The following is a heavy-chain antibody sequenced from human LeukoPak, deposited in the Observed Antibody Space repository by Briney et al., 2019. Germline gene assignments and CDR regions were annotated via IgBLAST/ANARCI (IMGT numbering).Heavy chain of an antibody. J-gene: IGHJ4*02. V-gene: IGHV4-59*08. D-gene: IGHD5-24*01. CDR1: SGSISRYY. Sequence: KPSETLSLTCTISSGSISRYYWSWIRQPPGKGLEWIGYIYYSGSTNYNPSLKSRVTISVDTSKNQFSLKLSSVTAADTAVYYCARSHGYNYDYWGQGTLVTVSS. CDR2: IYYSGST. CDR3: ARSHGYNYDY.